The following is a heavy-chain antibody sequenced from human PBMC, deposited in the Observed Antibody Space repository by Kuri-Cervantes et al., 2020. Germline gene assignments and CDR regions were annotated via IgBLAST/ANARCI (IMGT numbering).Heavy chain of an antibody. D-gene: IGHD4-11*01. J-gene: IGHJ3*02. CDR1: RFTFSSYA. Sequence: GGSLRLSCAASRFTFSSYAMNWVRQAPGKGLEWVSTISDSGGDTYYADSVKGRFTISRDNSKNTLYLQMNSLRVEDTAVYYCARSSGSNPSMRDAFDIWGRGTMVTVSS. V-gene: IGHV3-23*01. CDR3: ARSSGSNPSMRDAFDI. CDR2: ISDSGGDT.